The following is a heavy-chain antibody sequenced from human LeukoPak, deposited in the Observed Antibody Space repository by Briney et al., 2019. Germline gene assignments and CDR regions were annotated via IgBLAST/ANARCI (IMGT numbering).Heavy chain of an antibody. V-gene: IGHV3-43*02. J-gene: IGHJ4*02. CDR1: GFTFDDYA. CDR2: ISGDGGST. D-gene: IGHD6-19*01. Sequence: GGSLRLSCAASGFTFDDYAMHWVRQAPGKGLEWVSLISGDGGSTYYADSVKGRFTISIDNSKNSLYLQMNSLRTEDTALYYCATYTGIAVAGIGEYFDYWGQGTLVTVSS. CDR3: ATYTGIAVAGIGEYFDY.